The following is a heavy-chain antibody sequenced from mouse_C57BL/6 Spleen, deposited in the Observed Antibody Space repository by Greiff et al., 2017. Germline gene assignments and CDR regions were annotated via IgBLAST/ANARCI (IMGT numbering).Heavy chain of an antibody. V-gene: IGHV5-4*03. CDR2: ISDGGSYT. CDR1: GFTFSSYA. Sequence: EVKLVESGGGLVKPGGSLKLSCAASGFTFSSYAMSWVRQTPEKRLEWVATISDGGSYTYYPDNVKGRFTISRDNAKNNLYLQMSHLKSEDTAMYYCARVFTTVDPLYFDVWGTGTTVTVSS. CDR3: ARVFTTVDPLYFDV. J-gene: IGHJ1*03. D-gene: IGHD1-1*01.